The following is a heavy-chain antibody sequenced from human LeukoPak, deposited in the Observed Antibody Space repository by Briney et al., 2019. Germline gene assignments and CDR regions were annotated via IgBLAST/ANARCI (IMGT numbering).Heavy chain of an antibody. D-gene: IGHD3-22*01. J-gene: IGHJ4*02. CDR2: IYSGGST. CDR1: GFTVSSNY. Sequence: PGGSLRLSCAASGFTVSSNYMSWVRQAPGKGLEWVSVIYSGGSTYYADSVKGRFTISRHNGENMVYLQMNSLRVEDTAVYYCVRGLGGPDSWGQGALVTVSS. V-gene: IGHV3-53*01. CDR3: VRGLGGPDS.